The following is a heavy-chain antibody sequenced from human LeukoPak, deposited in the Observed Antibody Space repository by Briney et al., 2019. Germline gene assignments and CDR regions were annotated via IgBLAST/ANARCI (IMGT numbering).Heavy chain of an antibody. V-gene: IGHV3-48*04. CDR3: ARLPAYCSSTSCYYDY. J-gene: IGHJ4*02. CDR2: ISSASGSI. Sequence: PGGSLRLSCAASGFTFSSYSMNWVRQAPRKGLEWVSYISSASGSIYYADSVKGRFTISRDNAKNSLFLQMNSLRAEDTAVYYCARLPAYCSSTSCYYDYWGQGTLVTVSS. CDR1: GFTFSSYS. D-gene: IGHD2-2*01.